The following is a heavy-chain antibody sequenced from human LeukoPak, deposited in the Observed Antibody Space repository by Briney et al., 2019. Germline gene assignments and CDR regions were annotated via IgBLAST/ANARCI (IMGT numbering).Heavy chain of an antibody. D-gene: IGHD4-17*01. J-gene: IGHJ4*02. CDR3: ARISAYGDYYFDY. V-gene: IGHV2-70*01. CDR2: IDWDDDK. Sequence: SGPALVKPTQTLTLTCTLSGFSLITSGMCVSWIRQPPGKALEWLALIDWDDDKYYSTSLKTRLTISKDTFKNQVVLTMTNMDPVDTATYYCARISAYGDYYFDYWGQGTLVTVSS. CDR1: GFSLITSGMC.